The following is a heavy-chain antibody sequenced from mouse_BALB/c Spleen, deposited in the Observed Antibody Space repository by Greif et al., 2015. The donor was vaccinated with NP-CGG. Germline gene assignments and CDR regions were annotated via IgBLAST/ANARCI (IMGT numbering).Heavy chain of an antibody. CDR3: AATATSWFAY. CDR2: ISSGGSYT. CDR1: GFTFSSYA. J-gene: IGHJ3*01. Sequence: DVKLVESGGGLVKPGGSLKLSCAASGFTFSSYAMSWVRQTPEKRLEWVATISSGGSYTYYPDSVKGRYTISRDNAKNTLYLQMSSLRSEDTAMYYCAATATSWFAYWGQGTLVTVSA. D-gene: IGHD1-2*01. V-gene: IGHV5-9-3*01.